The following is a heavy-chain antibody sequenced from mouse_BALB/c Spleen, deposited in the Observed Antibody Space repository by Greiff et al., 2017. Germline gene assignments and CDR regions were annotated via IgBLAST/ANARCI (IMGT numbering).Heavy chain of an antibody. V-gene: IGHV2-4-1*01. D-gene: IGHD1-1*01. Sequence: VKLMESGPGLVQPSQSLSITCTVSGFSLTSYGVPWVRQSPGKGLEWLGVIWSGGSTDYNAAFISRLSISKDTSKSQVFFKRNSLQADDTAVSYGARREDGSPWFAYWGQGTLVTVSA. J-gene: IGHJ3*01. CDR3: ARREDGSPWFAY. CDR1: GFSLTSYG. CDR2: IWSGGST.